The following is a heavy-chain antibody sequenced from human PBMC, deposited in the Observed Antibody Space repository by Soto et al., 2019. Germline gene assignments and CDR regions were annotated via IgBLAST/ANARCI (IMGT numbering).Heavy chain of an antibody. CDR3: ARRLYYDSSGFEGGGMDV. CDR1: VGSIGISSSS. D-gene: IGHD3-22*01. Sequence: ETLSPTCTDAVGSIGISSSSWGSTSHPPGKGLEWIGSIYYSGSTYYNPSLKSRVTISVDTSKNQFSLKLSSVTAADTAVYYCARRLYYDSSGFEGGGMDVWGQGTTV. V-gene: IGHV4-39*01. J-gene: IGHJ6*02. CDR2: IYYSGST.